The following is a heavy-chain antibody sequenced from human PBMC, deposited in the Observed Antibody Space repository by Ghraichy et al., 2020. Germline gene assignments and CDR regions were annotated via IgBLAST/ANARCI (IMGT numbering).Heavy chain of an antibody. J-gene: IGHJ4*02. V-gene: IGHV3-48*04. CDR3: ARLGDFWVTPPDY. Sequence: GESLNISCAASGFIFSSYSMNWVRQAPGKGLEWVSYISSSSSTIYYADSVKGRFTISRDNAKNSLFLQMNSLRAEDTAVYYCARLGDFWVTPPDYWGQGTLVTVSS. CDR2: ISSSSSTI. D-gene: IGHD3-3*01. CDR1: GFIFSSYS.